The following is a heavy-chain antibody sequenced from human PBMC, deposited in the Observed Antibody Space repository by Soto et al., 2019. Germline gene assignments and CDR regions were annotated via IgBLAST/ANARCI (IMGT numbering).Heavy chain of an antibody. Sequence: QVQLQESGPGLVKPSQTLSLTCTVSGGSISSGDYYWSWIRQPPGKGLEWIGYIYYSGSTYYNPSLKSRVTISVDTSKNQFSLKLSSVTAADTAVYYCARGPSGYSYGYFYYYYGMDVWGQGTTVTVSS. CDR1: GGSISSGDYY. CDR2: IYYSGST. V-gene: IGHV4-30-4*01. D-gene: IGHD5-18*01. J-gene: IGHJ6*02. CDR3: ARGPSGYSYGYFYYYYGMDV.